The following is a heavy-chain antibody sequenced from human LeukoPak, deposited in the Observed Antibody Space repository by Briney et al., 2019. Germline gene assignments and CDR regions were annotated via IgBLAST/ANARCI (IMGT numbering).Heavy chain of an antibody. CDR3: AKDIGVAAAALDAFDI. CDR1: GFTFDDYA. Sequence: GGSLRLSCAASGFTFDDYAMHWVRQAPGKGLEWVSGISWNSGSIGYADSVKGRFTISRDNAKNSLYLQINSLRAEDTALYYCAKDIGVAAAALDAFDIWGQGTMVTVSS. V-gene: IGHV3-9*01. D-gene: IGHD6-13*01. J-gene: IGHJ3*02. CDR2: ISWNSGSI.